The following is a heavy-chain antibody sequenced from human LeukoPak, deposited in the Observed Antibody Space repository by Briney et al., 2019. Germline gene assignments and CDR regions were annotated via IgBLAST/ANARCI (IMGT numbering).Heavy chain of an antibody. D-gene: IGHD3-10*01. CDR1: GGSFSGYY. V-gene: IGHV4-34*01. CDR2: INHSRRT. CDR3: ARGPLGGYYGSGRYYNFYNWFDP. Sequence: SETLSLTCAVYGGSFSGYYWSWIRKPPGKGREWIGEINHSRRTNYNTFLKSRVTISEDTFKKHFFLKLSPVTAADTAVYYCARGPLGGYYGSGRYYNFYNWFDPWGQGTLVTVSS. J-gene: IGHJ5*02.